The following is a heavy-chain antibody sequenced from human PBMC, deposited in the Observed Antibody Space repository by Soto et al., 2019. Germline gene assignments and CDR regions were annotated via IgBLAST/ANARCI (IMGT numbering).Heavy chain of an antibody. CDR3: VKRGRNWGAFDF. D-gene: IGHD7-27*01. CDR2: IGGTDGDSDGVP. J-gene: IGHJ3*01. V-gene: IGHV3-23*01. Sequence: VQLLESGGALVQPGGSLRLSCVASGFILNNYAMSWVRQAPGKRLEWVSTIGGTDGDSDGVPWYEDSVKGRLTISRDSSANTLFLHMDNLRAEDSALYYCVKRGRNWGAFDFWGQGTTVVVSS. CDR1: GFILNNYA.